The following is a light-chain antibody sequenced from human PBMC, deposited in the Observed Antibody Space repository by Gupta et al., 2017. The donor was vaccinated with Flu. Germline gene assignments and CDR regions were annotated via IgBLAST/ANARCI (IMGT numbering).Light chain of an antibody. CDR3: QQYDSTPKT. Sequence: SLGERATINCKSSQSVLYSSNNKNYLAWYQQKSVQPPKLLIYWASTRESGVPDRFSGSGSGTDFTLTISSLQAEDVAVYYCQQYDSTPKTFGQGTKVEIK. V-gene: IGKV4-1*01. J-gene: IGKJ1*01. CDR2: WAS. CDR1: QSVLYSSNNKNY.